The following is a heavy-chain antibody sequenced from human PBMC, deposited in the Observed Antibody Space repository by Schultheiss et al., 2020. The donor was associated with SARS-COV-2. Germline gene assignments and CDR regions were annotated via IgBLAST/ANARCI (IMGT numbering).Heavy chain of an antibody. CDR1: GGSISSGGYS. Sequence: SQTLSLTCAVSGGSISSGGYSWSWIRQPPGKGLEWIGYIYYSGSTYYNPSLKSRVTISVDTSKNQFSLKLSSVTAADTAVYYCARRDELRYFDWSPFDYWGQGTLVTVSS. CDR2: IYYSGST. V-gene: IGHV4-30-2*05. CDR3: ARRDELRYFDWSPFDY. J-gene: IGHJ4*02. D-gene: IGHD3-9*01.